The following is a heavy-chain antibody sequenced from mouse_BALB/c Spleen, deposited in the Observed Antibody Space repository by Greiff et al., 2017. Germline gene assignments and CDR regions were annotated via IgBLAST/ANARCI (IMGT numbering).Heavy chain of an antibody. CDR3: AREGGRIPFAY. D-gene: IGHD1-1*01. J-gene: IGHJ3*01. CDR2: INPSTGYT. Sequence: VQLQQSGAELAKPGASVNMSCKASGYTFTSYWMHWVKQRPGQGLEWIGYINPSTGYTEYNQKFKDKATLTADKSSSTAYMQLSSLTSEDSAVYYCAREGGRIPFAYWGQGTLVTVSA. V-gene: IGHV1-7*01. CDR1: GYTFTSYW.